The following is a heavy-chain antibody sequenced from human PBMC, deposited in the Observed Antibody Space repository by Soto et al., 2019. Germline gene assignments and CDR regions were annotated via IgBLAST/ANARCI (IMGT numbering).Heavy chain of an antibody. V-gene: IGHV1-18*01. CDR1: GYTFTSYG. CDR2: ISAYNGNT. CDR3: GCMGYSGYDSY. Sequence: ASVKVSCKASGYTFTSYGIIWVRQAPGQGLEWMGWISAYNGNTNYAQKLQGRVTMTTDTSTSTAYMELRSLRSDDTAVYYCGCMGYSGYDSYWGQGTLVTVSS. J-gene: IGHJ4*02. D-gene: IGHD5-12*01.